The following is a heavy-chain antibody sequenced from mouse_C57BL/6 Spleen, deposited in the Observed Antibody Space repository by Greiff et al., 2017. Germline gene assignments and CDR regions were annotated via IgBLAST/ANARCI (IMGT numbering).Heavy chain of an antibody. CDR2: INPRDGDT. CDR3: AIGGGPDFDV. D-gene: IGHD3-3*01. Sequence: VKVVESGPELVKPGASVKISCKASGYAFSSSWMHWVKQRPGQGLEWIGRINPRDGDTNYNGKFKGKATLTADKSSSTAYMQLSSLTSEDSAVYCYAIGGGPDFDVWGTGTTVTVSS. J-gene: IGHJ1*03. CDR1: GYAFSSSW. V-gene: IGHV1-82*01.